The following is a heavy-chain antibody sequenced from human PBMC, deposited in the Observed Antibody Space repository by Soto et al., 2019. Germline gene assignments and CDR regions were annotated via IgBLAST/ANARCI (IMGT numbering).Heavy chain of an antibody. CDR2: ISSSGSTI. CDR3: ARARYSSGWYPEYYYYYGMDV. J-gene: IGHJ6*02. D-gene: IGHD6-19*01. CDR1: GFTFSDYY. Sequence: GGSLRLSCAASGFTFSDYYMSWIRQAPGKGLEWVSYISSSGSTIYYADSVKGRFTISRDNAKNSLYLQMNSLRAEDTAVYYCARARYSSGWYPEYYYYYGMDVWGQGTTVTVSS. V-gene: IGHV3-11*04.